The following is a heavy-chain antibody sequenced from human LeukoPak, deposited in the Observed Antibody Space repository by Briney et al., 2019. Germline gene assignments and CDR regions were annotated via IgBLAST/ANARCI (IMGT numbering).Heavy chain of an antibody. CDR3: ARGPRLRFSEWSHEF. CDR2: TYYTGST. V-gene: IGHV4-59*02. CDR1: GGSVSGNY. D-gene: IGHD3-3*01. J-gene: IGHJ4*02. Sequence: SETLSLTCTVSGGSVSGNYWSWLRQPPGKGLEWIGYTYYTGSTNYNPSLKTRVNISVDTSKNQFSLRLNSVTAADTAVYFCARGPRLRFSEWSHEFWGQGTLVTVSS.